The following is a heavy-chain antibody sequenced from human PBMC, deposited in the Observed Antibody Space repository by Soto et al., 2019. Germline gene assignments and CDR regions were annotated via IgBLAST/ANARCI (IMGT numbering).Heavy chain of an antibody. D-gene: IGHD4-4*01. CDR3: ARLPTVTTYYYYYMDV. CDR1: GYSFTSYW. CDR2: IYPGDSDT. Sequence: GESLKISCKGSGYSFTSYWIGWVRQMPGKGLEWMGIIYPGDSDTRYSPSFQGQVPISADKSISTASLQWSSLKASDTAMYYCARLPTVTTYYYYYMDVWGKGTTVTVSS. J-gene: IGHJ6*03. V-gene: IGHV5-51*01.